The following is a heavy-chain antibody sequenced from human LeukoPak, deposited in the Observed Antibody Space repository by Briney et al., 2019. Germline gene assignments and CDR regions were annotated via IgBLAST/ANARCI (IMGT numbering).Heavy chain of an antibody. CDR1: GFTFSNFE. J-gene: IGHJ4*02. Sequence: GGSLRLSCEVSGFTFSNFEMAWVPQGPGMGLEWLAYINDGGNIKRYADTVRGRFTISRDSVKKSGFLQMNSLRVDDTAIYYCAGGPQFSGSHGFWGQGTLVTVSS. CDR2: INDGGNIK. V-gene: IGHV3-48*03. D-gene: IGHD1-26*01. CDR3: AGGPQFSGSHGF.